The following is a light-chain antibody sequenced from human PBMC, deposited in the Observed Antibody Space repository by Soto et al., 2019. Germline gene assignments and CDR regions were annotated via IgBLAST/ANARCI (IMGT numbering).Light chain of an antibody. J-gene: IGLJ1*01. CDR2: EVS. CDR3: SSYTSSNTLEV. Sequence: QSALIQPASVSGSPGQSITISCTGTSRDVGGPNYVSWYQHHPHRAPKLLIYEVSYRPSGVSSRFSGSKSGNTASLTISGLQAEDEADYYCSSYTSSNTLEVFGVGTKLTVL. V-gene: IGLV2-14*01. CDR1: SRDVGGPNY.